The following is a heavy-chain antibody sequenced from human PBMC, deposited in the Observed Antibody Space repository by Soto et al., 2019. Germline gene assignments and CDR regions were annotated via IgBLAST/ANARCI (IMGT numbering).Heavy chain of an antibody. CDR2: FYYSGST. V-gene: IGHV4-39*01. D-gene: IGHD2-15*01. CDR1: GGSISSSSYY. Sequence: QLQLQESGPGLVKPSETLSLTCTVSGGSISSSSYYWGWIRQPPGKGLEWIGSFYYSGSTYYNPSLKRRVPISTDTAKNRFSLKPSSVTAADTAVDYCASRTHATSLSDHWGQGTLVTVSS. J-gene: IGHJ4*02. CDR3: ASRTHATSLSDH.